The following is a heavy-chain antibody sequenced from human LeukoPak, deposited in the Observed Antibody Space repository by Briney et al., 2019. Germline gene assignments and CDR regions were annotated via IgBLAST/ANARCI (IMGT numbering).Heavy chain of an antibody. CDR3: ARERRPTYYDFWSGYYI. CDR2: IREDGSEK. Sequence: PGGSLRLSCAASGFTFSSYSMNWVRQAPGKGLEWVANIREDGSEKYYVDSVKGRFTISRDNAKNSLFLQMNRLTAEDAAVYYCARERRPTYYDFWSGYYIWGQGTLVTVSS. D-gene: IGHD3-3*01. CDR1: GFTFSSYS. J-gene: IGHJ4*02. V-gene: IGHV3-7*01.